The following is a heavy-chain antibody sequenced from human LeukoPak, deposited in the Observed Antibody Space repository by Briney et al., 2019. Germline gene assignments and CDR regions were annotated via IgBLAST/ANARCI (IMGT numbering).Heavy chain of an antibody. V-gene: IGHV4-34*01. J-gene: IGHJ1*01. Sequence: SETLSLTCEVYGSSFSGYYWSWYRQTPGKGLEWIGEIHPSGSTDYNPSLKSRVIISLDTSKNQFYLKVNSVTAADTAVYYCARGQDEAKSHHWGQGTLATVSS. CDR3: ARGQDEAKSHH. D-gene: IGHD4/OR15-4a*01. CDR1: GSSFSGYY. CDR2: IHPSGST.